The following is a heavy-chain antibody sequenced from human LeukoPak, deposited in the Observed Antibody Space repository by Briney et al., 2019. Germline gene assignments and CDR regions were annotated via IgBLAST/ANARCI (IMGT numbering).Heavy chain of an antibody. Sequence: SETLSLTCSLSGGFISISTHYWGWIRQTPGKGLEWIGSVFYSGTTYFNPSLKSRVTISVDTSKNQFSLKLNSVTAADTAVYFCARYSNNWYDWFDPWGQGTLVTVSS. CDR3: ARYSNNWYDWFDP. J-gene: IGHJ5*02. D-gene: IGHD6-13*01. CDR1: GGFISISTHY. CDR2: VFYSGTT. V-gene: IGHV4-39*07.